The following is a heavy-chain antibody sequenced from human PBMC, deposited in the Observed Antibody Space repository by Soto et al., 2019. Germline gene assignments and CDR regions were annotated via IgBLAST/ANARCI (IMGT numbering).Heavy chain of an antibody. CDR3: AISYFDSSGFDS. Sequence: EVQLLDSGGGLVQPGGSLRLSCAASGFTFRSYALSWVRQAPGKGLEWVSTVSDTGISTYYAGSVTCRFTISRDNSRKTVYLQMNSLRAEDTVVYYCAISYFDSSGFDSWGLGTLVTVSS. V-gene: IGHV3-23*01. CDR1: GFTFRSYA. J-gene: IGHJ5*01. D-gene: IGHD3-22*01. CDR2: VSDTGIST.